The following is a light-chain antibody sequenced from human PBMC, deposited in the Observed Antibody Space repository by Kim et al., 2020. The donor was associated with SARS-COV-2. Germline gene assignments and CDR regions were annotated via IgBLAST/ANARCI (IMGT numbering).Light chain of an antibody. V-gene: IGLV4-69*02. CDR1: SGHSSYA. CDR3: QTWGTGIQV. CDR2: LNSDGSH. J-gene: IGLJ3*02. Sequence: QVVLTQSPSASASLGASVKLTCTLSSGHSSYAIAWHQQQPEKGPRYLMTLNSDGSHSKGDGIPDRFSGSSFGAERYLTISSLQSEDEADYYCQTWGTGIQVFGGGTQLTVL.